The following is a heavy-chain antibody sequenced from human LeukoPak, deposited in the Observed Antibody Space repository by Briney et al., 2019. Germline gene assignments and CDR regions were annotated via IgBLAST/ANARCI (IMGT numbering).Heavy chain of an antibody. J-gene: IGHJ6*03. CDR3: ARGPQWRGDYYYMDV. CDR1: GYSFTNFD. Sequence: SVKVSCRASGYSFTNFDINWVRQATGQGLEWMGWMNPNSGNKGYAQKFQGRVTMTMNTSITTAYMELSSLRSEDTAVYYCARGPQWRGDYYYMDVWGRGTTVTVS. CDR2: MNPNSGNK. D-gene: IGHD6-19*01. V-gene: IGHV1-8*01.